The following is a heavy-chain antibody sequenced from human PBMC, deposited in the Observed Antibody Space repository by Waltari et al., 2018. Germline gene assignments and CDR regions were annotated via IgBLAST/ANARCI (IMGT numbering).Heavy chain of an antibody. V-gene: IGHV3-33*01. CDR1: GFTFSSYG. CDR2: IWYDGSNK. D-gene: IGHD6-13*01. J-gene: IGHJ2*01. CDR3: ARDPRIAAAALYWYFDL. Sequence: QVQLVESGGGVVQPGRSLRLSCAASGFTFSSYGMHWARQAPGKGLEWVAVIWYDGSNKYYADSVKGRFTISRDNSKNTLYLQMNSLRAEDTAVYYCARDPRIAAAALYWYFDLWGRGTLVTVSS.